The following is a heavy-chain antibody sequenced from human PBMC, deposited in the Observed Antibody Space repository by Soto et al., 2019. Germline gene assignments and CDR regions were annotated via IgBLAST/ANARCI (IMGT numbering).Heavy chain of an antibody. CDR1: GFTFSSYW. Sequence: GGSLRLSCAASGFTFSSYWMSWVRQAPGKGLEWVANIKQDGSEKYYVDSVKGRFTISRDNAKNSLYLQMNSLRAEDTAVYYCARERAIAAAGMGDYWGQGTLVTVSS. D-gene: IGHD6-13*01. CDR3: ARERAIAAAGMGDY. V-gene: IGHV3-7*01. CDR2: IKQDGSEK. J-gene: IGHJ4*02.